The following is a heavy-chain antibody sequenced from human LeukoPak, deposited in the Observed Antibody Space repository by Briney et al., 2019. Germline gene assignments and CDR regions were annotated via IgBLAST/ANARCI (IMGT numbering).Heavy chain of an antibody. CDR2: ISAYNGNT. CDR1: GYTFTSYG. D-gene: IGHD2-2*01. J-gene: IGHJ4*02. CDR3: ARPFGRSSTSCYAY. V-gene: IGHV1-18*01. Sequence: ASVNVSCKASGYTFTSYGISWVRQAPGQGLEWMGWISAYNGNTNYAQKLQGRVTMTTDTSTSTAYMELRSLRSDDTAVYYCARPFGRSSTSCYAYWGQGTLVTVSS.